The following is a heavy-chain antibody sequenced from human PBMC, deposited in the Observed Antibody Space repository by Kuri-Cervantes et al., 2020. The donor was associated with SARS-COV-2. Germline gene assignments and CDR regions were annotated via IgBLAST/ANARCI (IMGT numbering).Heavy chain of an antibody. CDR3: ARDFSPNYYYMDV. V-gene: IGHV3-30-3*01. J-gene: IGHJ6*03. D-gene: IGHD2/OR15-2a*01. CDR2: ISYDGSNN. CDR1: GFTFGGCA. Sequence: GESLKISCTVSGFTFGGCAMSWGCQAPGKGMEWVAVISYDGSNNYYADSVKDRFTISRVNSKNKLYLQMNSLRAEDTAVYYCARDFSPNYYYMDVWGKGTTVTVSS.